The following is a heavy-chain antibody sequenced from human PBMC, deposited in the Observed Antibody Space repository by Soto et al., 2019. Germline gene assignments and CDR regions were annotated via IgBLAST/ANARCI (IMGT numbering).Heavy chain of an antibody. CDR2: MNPNSGNT. CDR3: ARGLGNDIRTYYYYGMDV. V-gene: IGHV1-8*01. Sequence: ASVKLSCEASGYTFTSYDINWVRQATGQGLEWMGWMNPNSGNTGYAQKFQGRVTMTRNTSISTAYMELSSLRSEDTAVYYCARGLGNDIRTYYYYGMDVWGQGTTVTGLL. D-gene: IGHD1-1*01. J-gene: IGHJ6*02. CDR1: GYTFTSYD.